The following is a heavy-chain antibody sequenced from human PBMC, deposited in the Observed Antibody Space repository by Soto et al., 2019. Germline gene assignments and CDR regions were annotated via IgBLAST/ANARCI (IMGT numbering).Heavy chain of an antibody. CDR1: GYSFTSYW. Sequence: GESLKISCKGSGYSFTSYWIGWVRQMPGKGLEWMGIIYPGDSDTRYSPSFQGLVTISADKSISTAYLQWSSLKASDTAMYYCARLRYSSSWNYYYYGMDVWGQGTTVTVSS. V-gene: IGHV5-51*01. CDR2: IYPGDSDT. D-gene: IGHD6-13*01. J-gene: IGHJ6*02. CDR3: ARLRYSSSWNYYYYGMDV.